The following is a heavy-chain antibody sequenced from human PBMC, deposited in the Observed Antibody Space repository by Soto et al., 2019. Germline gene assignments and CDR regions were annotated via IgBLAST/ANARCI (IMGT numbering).Heavy chain of an antibody. CDR1: GYTFTSYD. V-gene: IGHV1-8*01. CDR2: MNPNSGNT. Sequence: ASVKVSCKASGYTFTSYDINWVRQATGQGLEWMGWMNPNSGNTGYAQKFQGRVTMTRNTSISTAYMELSSLRSEDTAVYYCARGREVDCSGGSYYSAFDIWGQGTMVTVSS. D-gene: IGHD2-15*01. CDR3: ARGREVDCSGGSYYSAFDI. J-gene: IGHJ3*02.